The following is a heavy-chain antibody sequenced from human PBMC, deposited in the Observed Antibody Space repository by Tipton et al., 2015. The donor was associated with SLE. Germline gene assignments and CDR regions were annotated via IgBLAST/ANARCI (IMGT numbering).Heavy chain of an antibody. CDR1: GGSISSHY. V-gene: IGHV4-59*11. CDR3: ARRLTTVTTFAFDY. D-gene: IGHD4-11*01. CDR2: IYYSGST. Sequence: TLSLTCTVSGGSISSHYWSWIRQPPGKGLEWIGYIYYSGSTYYNPSLKSRVTISVDTSKNQFSLKLSSVTAADTAVYYCARRLTTVTTFAFDYWGQGTLVTVSS. J-gene: IGHJ4*02.